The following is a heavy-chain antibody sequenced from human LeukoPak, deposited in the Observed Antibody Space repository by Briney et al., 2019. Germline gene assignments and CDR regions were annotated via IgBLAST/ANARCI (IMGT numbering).Heavy chain of an antibody. V-gene: IGHV3-30*02. D-gene: IGHD1-7*01. Sequence: GGSLRLSCAASGFTFSIYGMHWVRRAPGKGLEWVAFIWFDGSNKYYADSVEGRFTISRDNSKNTLYLQMNSLRAEDTAVYYCASRGITGTTSYNYFDPWGQGTLVTVSS. J-gene: IGHJ5*02. CDR1: GFTFSIYG. CDR3: ASRGITGTTSYNYFDP. CDR2: IWFDGSNK.